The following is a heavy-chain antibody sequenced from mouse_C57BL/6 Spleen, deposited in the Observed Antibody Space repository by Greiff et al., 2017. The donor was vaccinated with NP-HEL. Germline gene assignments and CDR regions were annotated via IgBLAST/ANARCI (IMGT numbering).Heavy chain of an antibody. D-gene: IGHD2-4*01. CDR2: ILPGSGST. Sequence: QVQLKESGAELMKPGASVKLSCKATGYTFTGYWIEWVKQRPGHGLEWIGEILPGSGSTNYNEKFKGKATFTADTSSNTAYMQLSSLTTEDSAIYYCASFPYYDYDVGFAYWGQGTLVTVAA. V-gene: IGHV1-9*01. J-gene: IGHJ3*01. CDR1: GYTFTGYW. CDR3: ASFPYYDYDVGFAY.